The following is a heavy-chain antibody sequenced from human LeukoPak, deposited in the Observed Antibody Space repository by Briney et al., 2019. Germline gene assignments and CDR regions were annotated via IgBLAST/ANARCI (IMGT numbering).Heavy chain of an antibody. D-gene: IGHD2-2*01. CDR1: GFTFSNYW. V-gene: IGHV3-48*04. J-gene: IGHJ4*01. Sequence: GGSLRLSCEGSGFTFSNYWMSWVRQAPGKGLEWISYINSNSDTVHYSNSVEGRFTISRDNAKNSLYLQMNSLRAEDTAMYYCARDTRGESDYWGHGTLVTVSS. CDR3: ARDTRGESDY. CDR2: INSNSDTV.